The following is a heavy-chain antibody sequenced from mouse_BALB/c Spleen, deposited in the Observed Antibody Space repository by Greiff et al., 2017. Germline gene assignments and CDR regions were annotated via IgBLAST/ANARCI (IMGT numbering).Heavy chain of an antibody. Sequence: QVTLKVSGPGILQPSQTLSLTCSFSGFSLSTSGMGVSWIRQPSGKGLEWLAHIYWDDDKRYNPSLKSRLTISKDTSRNQVFLKITSVDTADTATYYCARSYYDYDEEAFDYWGQGTTRTVSS. V-gene: IGHV8-12*01. CDR3: ARSYYDYDEEAFDY. D-gene: IGHD2-4*01. J-gene: IGHJ2*01. CDR1: GFSLSTSGMG. CDR2: IYWDDDK.